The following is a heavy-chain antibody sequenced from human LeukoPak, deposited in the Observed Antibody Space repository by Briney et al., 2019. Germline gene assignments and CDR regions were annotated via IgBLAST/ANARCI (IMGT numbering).Heavy chain of an antibody. CDR1: GFTSSSYS. D-gene: IGHD3-3*01. CDR2: ISSSSSYI. J-gene: IGHJ3*02. CDR3: ARGRITIFGVVIPNDAFDI. V-gene: IGHV3-21*01. Sequence: GGSLRLSCAASGFTSSSYSMNWVRQAPGKGLEWVSSISSSSSYIYYADSVKGRFTISRDNAKNSLYLQMNSLRAEDTAVYYCARGRITIFGVVIPNDAFDIWGQGTMVTVSS.